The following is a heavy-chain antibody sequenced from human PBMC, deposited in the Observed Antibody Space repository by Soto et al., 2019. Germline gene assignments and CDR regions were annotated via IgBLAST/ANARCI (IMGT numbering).Heavy chain of an antibody. CDR3: GRQPGHCGSTTCFGYYSVDV. J-gene: IGHJ6*02. CDR1: GGSISSSSYS. D-gene: IGHD2-2*01. V-gene: IGHV4-39*01. Sequence: QLQLQESGPRLVKPSETLSLTCSVSGGSISSSSYSWGWIRQPPGKGLEWIGTIYYSGSTTYNPSLEVRVAISADTPNNQLSLRLSSVTAADTAVYYCGRQPGHCGSTTCFGYYSVDVWGQGTTVTVS. CDR2: IYYSGST.